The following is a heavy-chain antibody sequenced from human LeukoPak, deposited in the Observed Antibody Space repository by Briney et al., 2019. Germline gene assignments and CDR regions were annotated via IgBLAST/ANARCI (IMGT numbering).Heavy chain of an antibody. CDR2: ISDIGSI. J-gene: IGHJ4*02. V-gene: IGHV4-61*08. Sequence: SETLSLTCAVSGGSISSGGYYWSWIRQPPGKGLEWIAYISDIGSINYNPSLKSRVTISLDTSKNQFSLKLSSVTAADTAVYYCAGHHPRNTVDFWGQGTLVTVSS. D-gene: IGHD2/OR15-2a*01. CDR1: GGSISSGGYY. CDR3: AGHHPRNTVDF.